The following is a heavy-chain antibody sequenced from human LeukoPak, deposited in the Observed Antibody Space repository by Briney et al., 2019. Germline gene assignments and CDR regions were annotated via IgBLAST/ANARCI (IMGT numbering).Heavy chain of an antibody. J-gene: IGHJ4*02. CDR1: GFTFSSYE. CDR2: ISSSGSTI. CDR3: ARDRYYGSGSYDY. D-gene: IGHD3-10*01. V-gene: IGHV3-48*03. Sequence: GGSLRLSCAASGFTFSSYEMNWVRQAPRKGLAWVSYISSSGSTIYYADSVKGRFTISRDNAKNSLYLQMNSLRAEDTAVYYCARDRYYGSGSYDYWGQGTLVTVS.